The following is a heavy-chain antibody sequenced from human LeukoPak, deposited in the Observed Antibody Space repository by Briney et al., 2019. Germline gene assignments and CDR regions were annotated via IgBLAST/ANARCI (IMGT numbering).Heavy chain of an antibody. D-gene: IGHD2-2*01. Sequence: SETLSLTCTVSGGSISSSSYYWGWIRQPPGKWLERIGSIYYSGSTYYNPSLKSRVTISVDTSKNQFSLKLSSVTAADTAVYYCARHIVVVPAALNWGQGTLVTVSS. CDR1: GGSISSSSYY. J-gene: IGHJ1*01. CDR2: IYYSGST. V-gene: IGHV4-39*01. CDR3: ARHIVVVPAALN.